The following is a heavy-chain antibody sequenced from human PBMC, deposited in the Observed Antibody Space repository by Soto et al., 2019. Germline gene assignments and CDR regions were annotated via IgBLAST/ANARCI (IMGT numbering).Heavy chain of an antibody. V-gene: IGHV1-69*01. D-gene: IGHD1-26*01. CDR2: IIPIFGTT. CDR3: ARGVGAYYFDY. CDR1: GGTFSTYA. Sequence: QVQLVQSGAEVKKPGSSVKVSCKASGGTFSTYAITWVRQAPGQGLEWLGGIIPIFGTTDYARKFQGRVTITAAESTSTVSIELSSLTSEDTAVYYCARGVGAYYFDYWGQGTLVTVSS. J-gene: IGHJ4*02.